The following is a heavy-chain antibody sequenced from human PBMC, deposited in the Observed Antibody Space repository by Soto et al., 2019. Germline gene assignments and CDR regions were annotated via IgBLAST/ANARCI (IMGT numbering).Heavy chain of an antibody. CDR2: MNPNSGNT. CDR1: GYTFTSYD. CDR3: ARRAETNGWNGFGADKYYFDF. V-gene: IGHV1-8*01. J-gene: IGHJ4*02. Sequence: ASVKVSCKASGYTFTSYDINWVRQATGQGLEWMGWMNPNSGNTGYAQKFQGRVTMTSDTSINTVHMELSSLRPEDTAVYYCARRAETNGWNGFGADKYYFDFWGQGTLVTV. D-gene: IGHD1-1*01.